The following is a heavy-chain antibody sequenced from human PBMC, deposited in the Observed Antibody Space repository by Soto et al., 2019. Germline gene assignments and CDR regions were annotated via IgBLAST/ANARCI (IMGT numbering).Heavy chain of an antibody. D-gene: IGHD3-16*01. CDR1: GYTFTSYD. CDR3: ARTGAPGDYDYIWGNFNAPNYYYYMDV. V-gene: IGHV1-8*01. CDR2: MNPNSGNT. J-gene: IGHJ6*03. Sequence: ASVKVACNASGYTFTSYDINWVRQATGQGLEWMGWMNPNSGNTGYAQKFQGRVTMTRNTSISTAYMELSSLRSEDTAVYYCARTGAPGDYDYIWGNFNAPNYYYYMDVWGKGTTVTVSS.